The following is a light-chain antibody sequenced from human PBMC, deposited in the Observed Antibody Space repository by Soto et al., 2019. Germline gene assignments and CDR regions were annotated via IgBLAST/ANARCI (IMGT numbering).Light chain of an antibody. Sequence: QSVLTQPLSVSASPGQRFTISCSGGSSNIGSNTVAWYQHLPGTAPPRLIFTAGQRPSGVPGRFSGSKSGTSASLAISGLQSEDEGDYYCSAWDNSLHGYVFGPGTKVTVL. CDR3: SAWDNSLHGYV. CDR2: TAG. CDR1: SSNIGSNT. V-gene: IGLV1-44*01. J-gene: IGLJ1*01.